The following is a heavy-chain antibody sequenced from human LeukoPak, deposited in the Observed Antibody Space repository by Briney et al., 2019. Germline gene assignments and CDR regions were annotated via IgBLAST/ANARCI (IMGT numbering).Heavy chain of an antibody. V-gene: IGHV1-46*01. CDR3: ARGGSHANYSYGMDV. CDR2: INPSGGST. CDR1: GYTFTSYY. Sequence: ASVKVSCKASGYTFTSYYMHWVRQAPGQGLEWMGIINPSGGSTNYAQKFQGRVTMTRDTSTSTVYMELSSVRAEDTAVYYCARGGSHANYSYGMDVWGQGTTVTVSS. D-gene: IGHD1-26*01. J-gene: IGHJ6*02.